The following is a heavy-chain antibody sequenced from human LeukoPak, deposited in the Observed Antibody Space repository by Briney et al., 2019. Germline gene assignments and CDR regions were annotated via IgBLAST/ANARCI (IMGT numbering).Heavy chain of an antibody. CDR1: GFSLSGSD. CDR3: TRLGDNS. D-gene: IGHD2-21*01. Sequence: GGSLRLSCAASGFSLSGSDIHWVRQPSGKGLEWVGRIRNKAINYATAYAASVKDRFTISRDDSKNTAYLQMNSLKTEDTAVYYCTRLGDNSWGQGTLVTVSS. J-gene: IGHJ4*02. CDR2: IRNKAINYAT. V-gene: IGHV3-73*01.